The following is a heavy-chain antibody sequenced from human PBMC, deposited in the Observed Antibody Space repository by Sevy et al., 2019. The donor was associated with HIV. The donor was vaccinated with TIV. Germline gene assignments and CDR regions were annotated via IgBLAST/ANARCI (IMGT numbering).Heavy chain of an antibody. CDR2: ISAYNGNT. D-gene: IGHD6-6*01. V-gene: IGHV1-18*01. J-gene: IGHJ4*02. CDR3: AREGAARNFDY. Sequence: ATVKVSCKASGYTFTSYGISWVRQAPRQGLERMGWISAYNGNTNYAQKLQGRVTMTTDTSTSTAYMELRTLRSDDTAVHYCAREGAARNFDYWGQGTLVTVSS. CDR1: GYTFTSYG.